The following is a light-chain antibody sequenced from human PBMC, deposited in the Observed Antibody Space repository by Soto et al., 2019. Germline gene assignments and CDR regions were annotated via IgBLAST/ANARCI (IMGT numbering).Light chain of an antibody. V-gene: IGLV1-51*01. CDR2: DNS. CDR3: GAWDDSLSAV. J-gene: IGLJ2*01. CDR1: KSNIGNNY. Sequence: QSVLTQPPSVSAAPGQKVTISCSGIKSNIGNNYVSWYQHLPGTAPKLLIYDNSKRPTGIPDRFSGSKSGTSATLGITGLQTGDEADYYCGAWDDSLSAVFGGGTKLTVL.